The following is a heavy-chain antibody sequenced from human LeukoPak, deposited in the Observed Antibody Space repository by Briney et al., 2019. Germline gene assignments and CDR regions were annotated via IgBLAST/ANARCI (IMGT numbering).Heavy chain of an antibody. D-gene: IGHD3-16*01. J-gene: IGHJ4*02. CDR1: GYSISSGYY. V-gene: IGHV4-38-2*01. CDR3: ARGIPPRGGHFDY. CDR2: IYHSGST. Sequence: SETLSLTCAVSGYSISSGYYWGWIRQPPGKGLEWIGSIYHSGSTYYNPSLKSRVTISVDTSKNQFSLKLSSVPAADTAVYYCARGIPPRGGHFDYWGQGTLVTVSS.